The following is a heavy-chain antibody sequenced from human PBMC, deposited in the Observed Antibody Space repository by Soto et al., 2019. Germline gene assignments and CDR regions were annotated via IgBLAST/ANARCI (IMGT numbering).Heavy chain of an antibody. D-gene: IGHD3-22*01. CDR1: GGTFSSYT. V-gene: IGHV1-69*04. J-gene: IGHJ4*02. CDR3: ARESGYTMNLDY. CDR2: IIPILGIA. Sequence: SVKVSCKASGGTFSSYTISWVRQAPGQGLEWMGRIIPILGIANYAQKFQGRVTITADKSTSTAYMELSSLRSEDTAVYYCARESGYTMNLDYWGQGTLVTVSS.